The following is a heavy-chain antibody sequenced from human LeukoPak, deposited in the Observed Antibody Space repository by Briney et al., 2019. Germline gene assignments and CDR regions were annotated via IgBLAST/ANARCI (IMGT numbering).Heavy chain of an antibody. D-gene: IGHD3-22*01. V-gene: IGHV1-18*01. CDR1: GYTFTSYG. CDR2: ISAYNGNT. J-gene: IGHJ4*02. CDR3: ARDLSVDGPNTYYYDSSGYYY. Sequence: ASVKVSCKASGYTFTSYGISWVRQAPGQGLEWMGWISAYNGNTNYAQKLQGRVTMTTDTSTSTAYMELRSLRSDDTAVYYCARDLSVDGPNTYYYDSSGYYYWGQGTLVTVSS.